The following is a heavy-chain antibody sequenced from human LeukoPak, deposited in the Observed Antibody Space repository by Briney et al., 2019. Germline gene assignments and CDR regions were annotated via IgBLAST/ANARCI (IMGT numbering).Heavy chain of an antibody. D-gene: IGHD5-24*01. Sequence: GGSLRLSCAASGFTFSSYGMHWVRQAPGKGLEWVAVIWYDRSNKYYADSVKGRFTISRDNSKNTLYLQMNSLRAEDTAVYYCAKESATKYYFDYWGQGTLVTVSS. CDR2: IWYDRSNK. J-gene: IGHJ4*02. CDR1: GFTFSSYG. CDR3: AKESATKYYFDY. V-gene: IGHV3-33*06.